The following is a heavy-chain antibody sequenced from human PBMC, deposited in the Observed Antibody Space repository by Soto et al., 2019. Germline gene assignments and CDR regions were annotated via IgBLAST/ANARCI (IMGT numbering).Heavy chain of an antibody. D-gene: IGHD3-10*01. J-gene: IGHJ4*02. Sequence: PSETLSLTCAVYGGSFSGYYWSWIRQPPGKGLEWIGETNHSGSTNYNPSLKSRVTISVDTSKNQFSLKLSSVTAADTAVYYCARGPTFFVVPYGFDYWGQGTLVTVSS. CDR3: ARGPTFFVVPYGFDY. CDR1: GGSFSGYY. V-gene: IGHV4-34*01. CDR2: TNHSGST.